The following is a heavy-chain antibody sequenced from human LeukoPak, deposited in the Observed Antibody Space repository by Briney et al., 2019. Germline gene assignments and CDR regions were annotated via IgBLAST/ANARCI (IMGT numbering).Heavy chain of an antibody. CDR3: ARGLRDVRGWYHHDF. V-gene: IGHV4-4*07. D-gene: IGHD6-19*01. CDR1: GGSMDSYR. Sequence: SETLSLTCTVSGGSMDSYRWSWIRQPAGKELEWIGHMYTTGTTRSKSALKSRVSMSIDTSTNQFSLTLSSVTAADTAVYYCARGLRDVRGWYHHDFWGQGTLVTVSS. CDR2: MYTTGTT. J-gene: IGHJ4*02.